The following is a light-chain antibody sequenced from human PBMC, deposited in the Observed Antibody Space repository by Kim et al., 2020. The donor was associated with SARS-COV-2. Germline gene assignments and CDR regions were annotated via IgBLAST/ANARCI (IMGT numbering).Light chain of an antibody. CDR2: VNSDGSH. V-gene: IGLV4-69*01. CDR3: QTWDTGIRV. Sequence: SVKLTCTLRSGHSSYAIAWHQQPPEEGPRYLMKVNSDGSHTKGDGIPARFSGSRSGAERYLTISSLQSEDEADYYCQTWDTGIRVFGGGTKVTVL. J-gene: IGLJ3*02. CDR1: SGHSSYA.